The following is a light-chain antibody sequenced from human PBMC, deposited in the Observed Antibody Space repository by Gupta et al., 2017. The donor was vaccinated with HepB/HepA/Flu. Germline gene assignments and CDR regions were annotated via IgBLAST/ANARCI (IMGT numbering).Light chain of an antibody. CDR2: AAS. V-gene: IGKV1-9*01. CDR1: QDIGAF. CDR3: QQFHRCTFT. J-gene: IGKJ5*01. Sequence: DIQLTQSPSFLSASIGDRVTITCRASQDIGAFLVWYQQKVGQAPNLLIYAASTLQSGVPSRFSGSGSGTEFTLTISSLQPEDFAIYYCQQFHRCTFTFGQGTRVDIK.